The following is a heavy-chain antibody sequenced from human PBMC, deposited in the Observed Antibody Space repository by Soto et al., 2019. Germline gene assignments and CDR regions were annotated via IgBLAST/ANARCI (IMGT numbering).Heavy chain of an antibody. J-gene: IGHJ6*02. D-gene: IGHD2-21*01. V-gene: IGHV4-31*03. CDR3: ASLIAPTWYYGMDV. Sequence: QVQLQESGPGLVKPSQTLSLTCTVSGGSISSGGYYWSCIRQHPGKGLEWIGYIYYSGSTYYNPSLKRRVTISVDTSKNQFSLKLSSVTAADTAVYYCASLIAPTWYYGMDVWGQGTTVTVSS. CDR2: IYYSGST. CDR1: GGSISSGGYY.